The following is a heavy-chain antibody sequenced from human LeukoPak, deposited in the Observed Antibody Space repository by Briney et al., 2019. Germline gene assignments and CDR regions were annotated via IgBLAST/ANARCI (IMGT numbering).Heavy chain of an antibody. D-gene: IGHD3-3*01. CDR3: ARYYDFWSEYNWFDP. CDR2: IYTSGST. V-gene: IGHV4-4*09. J-gene: IGHJ5*02. Sequence: SETLSLICTVSGGSISSYYWSWIRQPPGKGLEWIGYIYTSGSTNYNPSLKSRVTISVDTSKNQFSLKLSSVTAADTAVYYCARYYDFWSEYNWFDPWGQGTLVTVSS. CDR1: GGSISSYY.